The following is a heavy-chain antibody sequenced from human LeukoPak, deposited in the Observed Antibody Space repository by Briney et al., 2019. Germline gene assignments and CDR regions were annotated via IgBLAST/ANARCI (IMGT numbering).Heavy chain of an antibody. Sequence: ASVKVSCKASGYTFTGYYMHWVRQAPGQGLEWMGRINPNSGGTNYAQKFQGRLTMTRDTSISTAYMELSRLRSDDTAVYYCATPGYYDSIFQHWGQGTLVTVSS. V-gene: IGHV1-2*06. CDR3: ATPGYYDSIFQH. CDR2: INPNSGGT. J-gene: IGHJ1*01. CDR1: GYTFTGYY. D-gene: IGHD3-22*01.